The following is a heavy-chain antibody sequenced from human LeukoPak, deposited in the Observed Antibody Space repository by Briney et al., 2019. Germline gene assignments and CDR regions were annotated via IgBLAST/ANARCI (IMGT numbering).Heavy chain of an antibody. D-gene: IGHD3-22*01. Sequence: SETLSLTCAVYGGSFSGYYWSWIRQPPGKGLDWIGEINHSGSANYNPSLKSRVTITVDTSKNQFSLKLSSVTASDTAVYYCARGGRYYDSSGYLKSGLDYWVQATLVTVSS. CDR3: ARGGRYYDSSGYLKSGLDY. CDR1: GGSFSGYY. V-gene: IGHV4-34*01. CDR2: INHSGSA. J-gene: IGHJ4*02.